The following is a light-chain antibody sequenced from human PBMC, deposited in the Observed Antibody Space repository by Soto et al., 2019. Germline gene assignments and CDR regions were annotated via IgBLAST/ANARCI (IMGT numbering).Light chain of an antibody. CDR2: EVS. V-gene: IGLV2-14*01. Sequence: QSALTQPASVSGSPGQSITISCTGTSSDVGGYNYVSWYQQHPGKAPKLVIYEVSNRPSGVSNRYSGSKSGNTASLTISGLQAEEEADYYCSSYTSSGSDYVLGPGTKLTVL. CDR1: SSDVGGYNY. J-gene: IGLJ1*01. CDR3: SSYTSSGSDYV.